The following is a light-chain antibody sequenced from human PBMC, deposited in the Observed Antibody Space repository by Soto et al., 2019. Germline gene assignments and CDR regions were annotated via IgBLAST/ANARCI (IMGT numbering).Light chain of an antibody. Sequence: EIVMTQSPATLSVSPGERATLSCRASQSVSSNLAWYQQKPGQAPRLLIYGASTRATGIPARFSGSGSGTEFTLTISNLQSEDFAVYYCQQYNNCPQTFGQGTKVEIK. CDR1: QSVSSN. V-gene: IGKV3-15*01. J-gene: IGKJ1*01. CDR2: GAS. CDR3: QQYNNCPQT.